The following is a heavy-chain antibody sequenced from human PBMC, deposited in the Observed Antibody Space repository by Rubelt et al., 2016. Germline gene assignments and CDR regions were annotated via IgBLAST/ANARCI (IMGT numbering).Heavy chain of an antibody. CDR3: AKGSGTSIFYVYYYGLDV. V-gene: IGHV3-9*01. CDR1: GFTFSIYS. J-gene: IGHJ6*02. CDR2: VSWNSGSI. Sequence: EVQLVESGGDLVQPGGSLRLSCAASGFTFSIYSMNWVRQAPGKGLEWVSGVSWNSGSIGYADSVKGRFTISSGNAKNSLHLQMNRLRAEDTALYYCAKGSGTSIFYVYYYGLDVWGQGTTVTVSS. D-gene: IGHD1-14*01.